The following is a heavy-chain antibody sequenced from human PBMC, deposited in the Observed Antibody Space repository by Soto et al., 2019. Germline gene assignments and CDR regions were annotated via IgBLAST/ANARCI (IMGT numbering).Heavy chain of an antibody. D-gene: IGHD2-21*02. CDR3: ASICGGDCYSEEYYFDY. Sequence: GGSLRLSCAASGFTFSDYYMSWIRQAPGKGLEWVSYISSSSSYTNYADSVKGRFTISRDNAKNSLYLQMNSLRAEDTSVYYCASICGGDCYSEEYYFDYWGQGTLVTVSS. CDR2: ISSSSSYT. V-gene: IGHV3-11*06. CDR1: GFTFSDYY. J-gene: IGHJ4*02.